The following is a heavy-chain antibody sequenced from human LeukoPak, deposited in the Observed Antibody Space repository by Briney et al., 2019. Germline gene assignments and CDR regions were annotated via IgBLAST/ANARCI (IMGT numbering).Heavy chain of an antibody. D-gene: IGHD6-19*01. CDR3: ARDPLARWLVPRQAYDAFDI. CDR1: GGSISSDAYY. J-gene: IGHJ3*02. V-gene: IGHV4-31*03. Sequence: PSETLSLTCTVSGGSISSDAYYWSWIRQHPGEGLEWIGYISYSGNTYYNPSLKSRVTISVDTSKSQFSLKLSSVTAADTAVYYCARDPLARWLVPRQAYDAFDIWGQGTMVTVSS. CDR2: ISYSGNT.